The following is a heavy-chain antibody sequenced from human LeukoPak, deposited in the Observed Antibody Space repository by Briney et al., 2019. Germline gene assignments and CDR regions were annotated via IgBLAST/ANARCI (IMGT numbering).Heavy chain of an antibody. CDR1: GHTLSELA. J-gene: IGHJ4*02. Sequence: ASVKVSCKASGHTLSELAIHWVRQAPGKGLEWMGGFDPEDGETIYAQKFQGRVTMIEDTSTDIAYMELISLRSEDTAVYFCATFASSYYFYWGQGTLVTVSS. CDR3: ATFASSYYFY. CDR2: FDPEDGET. V-gene: IGHV1-24*01. D-gene: IGHD3-10*01.